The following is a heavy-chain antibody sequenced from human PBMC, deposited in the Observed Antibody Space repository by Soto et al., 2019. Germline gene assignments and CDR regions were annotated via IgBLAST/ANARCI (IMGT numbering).Heavy chain of an antibody. Sequence: QLVQSGPEVKNPGTSVKVSCKSSGFTFTRSGVAWVRQAPGHGLEWMGWINTDNGNTNYAQMLQGRVTLSTDSSTSTAYMELSSLRPKDTAMYYCAMVVVYDIHSLHRVWGQGTPVTVSS. J-gene: IGHJ6*02. CDR2: INTDNGNT. V-gene: IGHV1-58*01. CDR3: AMVVVYDIHSLHRV. D-gene: IGHD2-21*01. CDR1: GFTFTRSG.